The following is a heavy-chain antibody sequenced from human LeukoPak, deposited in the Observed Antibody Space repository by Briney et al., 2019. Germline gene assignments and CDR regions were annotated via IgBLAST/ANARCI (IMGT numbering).Heavy chain of an antibody. CDR2: ISVSGGGP. J-gene: IGHJ4*02. V-gene: IGHV3-23*01. D-gene: IGHD2-15*01. CDR1: GFSFSNYG. CDR3: AKKGCSGDSCVNYFDY. Sequence: GGSLRLSCVASGFSFSNYGMIWVRQAPGKGLEWDSRISVSGGGPHYADSVEGRFTISRDNSKNTLYLQMNSLRAEDTAVYYCAKKGCSGDSCVNYFDYWGQGTLVTVSS.